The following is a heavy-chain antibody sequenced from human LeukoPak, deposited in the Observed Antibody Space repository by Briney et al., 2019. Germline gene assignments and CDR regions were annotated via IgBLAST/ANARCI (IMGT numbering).Heavy chain of an antibody. CDR3: ATDRNFDGYNPFDY. CDR2: ISGSGGST. D-gene: IGHD5-24*01. Sequence: PGGSLRLSCAASGFTFSSYAMSWVRQAPGKGLEWVSAISGSGGSTYYADSVKGRFTISRDNSKNTLYLQMNSLRAEDTAVYYCATDRNFDGYNPFDYWGQGTLVTVSS. V-gene: IGHV3-23*01. J-gene: IGHJ4*02. CDR1: GFTFSSYA.